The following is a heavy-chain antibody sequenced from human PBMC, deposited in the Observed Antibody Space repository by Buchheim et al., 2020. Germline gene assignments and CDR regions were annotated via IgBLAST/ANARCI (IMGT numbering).Heavy chain of an antibody. CDR3: ARGIAAAGTSVYYYGMDV. V-gene: IGHV3-7*01. Sequence: EVQLVESGGGLVQPGGSLRLSCAASGFTFSSYWMSWVRQAPGKGLEWVANIKQDGSEKYYVDSVKGRFTISRDNAKTSLYLQMNSLRAEDTAVYYCARGIAAAGTSVYYYGMDVWGQGTT. CDR1: GFTFSSYW. D-gene: IGHD6-13*01. J-gene: IGHJ6*02. CDR2: IKQDGSEK.